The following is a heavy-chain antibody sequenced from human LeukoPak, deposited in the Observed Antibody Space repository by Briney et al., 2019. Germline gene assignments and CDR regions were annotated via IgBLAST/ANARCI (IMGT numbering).Heavy chain of an antibody. J-gene: IGHJ5*02. CDR2: INPSGGST. V-gene: IGHV1-46*01. CDR3: AAIFSSIIGWFDP. CDR1: GYTFTSYY. D-gene: IGHD3-10*01. Sequence: GGSXXXSCKASGYTFTSYYMHWVRQAPGQGLEWMGIINPSGGSTSYSQKFQGRGTMTRETSTSTGYMGLSSLRSEDTAVYYCAAIFSSIIGWFDPWGQGTLVTVSS.